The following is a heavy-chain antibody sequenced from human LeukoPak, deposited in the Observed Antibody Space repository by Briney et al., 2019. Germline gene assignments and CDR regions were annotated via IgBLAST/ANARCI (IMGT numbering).Heavy chain of an antibody. CDR3: ATLNGPLFEY. V-gene: IGHV3-7*01. Sequence: PGGSLRLSCAASGFTFSSYSMNWVRQAPGKGLEWVASIHQHGNEKYFVDSVRGRFTISRDNAKNSPYLQMSSLRAEDTAVYYCATLNGPLFEYWGQGTLVTVSS. CDR2: IHQHGNEK. CDR1: GFTFSSYS. J-gene: IGHJ4*02. D-gene: IGHD2-8*01.